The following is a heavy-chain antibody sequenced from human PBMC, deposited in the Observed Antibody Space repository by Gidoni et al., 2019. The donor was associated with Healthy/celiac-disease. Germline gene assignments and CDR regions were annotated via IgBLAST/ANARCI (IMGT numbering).Heavy chain of an antibody. CDR2: ISGSGGST. V-gene: IGHV3-23*01. J-gene: IGHJ5*02. CDR1: GFTFSRYA. Sequence: EVQLLESGGGLVQPGGSLRLSCAASGFTFSRYAMRWVRQAPGKGLEWVSAISGSGGSTYYADSVKGRFTISRDNSKNTLYLQMNSLRAEDTAVYYCAKDGGFYDILTGYSLNWFDPWGQGTLVTVSS. CDR3: AKDGGFYDILTGYSLNWFDP. D-gene: IGHD3-9*01.